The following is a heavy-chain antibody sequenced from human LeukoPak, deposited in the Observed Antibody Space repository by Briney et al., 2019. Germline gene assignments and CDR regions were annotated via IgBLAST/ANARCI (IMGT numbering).Heavy chain of an antibody. D-gene: IGHD5/OR15-5a*01. Sequence: SETLSLTCTVSGGSISSYYWSWIRQPPGKGLQWIGNIHYSGSSYYNPSLKSRVTISVDTSRNIFSLKMHSVTAADTAVYYCAAMSSRFAYYFDYWGQGTLVPVSS. CDR2: IHYSGSS. V-gene: IGHV4-59*04. CDR1: GGSISSYY. CDR3: AAMSSRFAYYFDY. J-gene: IGHJ4*02.